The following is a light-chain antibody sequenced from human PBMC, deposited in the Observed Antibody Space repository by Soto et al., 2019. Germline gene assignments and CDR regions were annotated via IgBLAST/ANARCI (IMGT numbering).Light chain of an antibody. CDR1: QSISSW. Sequence: DIQMTQSPSTLSACVGDRVTITCGASQSISSWLAWYQQKPGKAPKLLIYDASTLESGVPSRFSGTGSGTEFTFSITSLQPEDFGTYYCQQCYMGWTFGQGTKVDI. CDR2: DAS. V-gene: IGKV1-5*01. CDR3: QQCYMGWT. J-gene: IGKJ1*01.